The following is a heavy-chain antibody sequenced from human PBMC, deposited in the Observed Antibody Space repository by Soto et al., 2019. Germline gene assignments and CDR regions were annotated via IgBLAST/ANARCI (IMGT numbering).Heavy chain of an antibody. Sequence: GSLRLSCAASGFTFSSYSMNWVRQAPGKGLEWVSSISSSSSYIYYADSVKGRFTISRDNAKNSLYLQMNSLRAEDTAVYYCARDPPITGTTEENYYYYGMDVWGQGTTVTVSS. CDR3: ARDPPITGTTEENYYYYGMDV. CDR2: ISSSSSYI. D-gene: IGHD1-7*01. CDR1: GFTFSSYS. J-gene: IGHJ6*02. V-gene: IGHV3-21*01.